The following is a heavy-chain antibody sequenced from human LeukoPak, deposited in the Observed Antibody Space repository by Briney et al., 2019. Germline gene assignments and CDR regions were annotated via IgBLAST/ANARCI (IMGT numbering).Heavy chain of an antibody. CDR3: ARASHVDTARVGY. J-gene: IGHJ4*02. Sequence: GGSLRLSCAASGFTFSSYSMNWVRQAPGKGLECVSSISSSSSYIYYADSVKGRFTISRDNAKNSLYLQMNSLRAEDTAVYYCARASHVDTARVGYWGQGTLVTVSS. CDR2: ISSSSSYI. CDR1: GFTFSSYS. D-gene: IGHD5-18*01. V-gene: IGHV3-21*01.